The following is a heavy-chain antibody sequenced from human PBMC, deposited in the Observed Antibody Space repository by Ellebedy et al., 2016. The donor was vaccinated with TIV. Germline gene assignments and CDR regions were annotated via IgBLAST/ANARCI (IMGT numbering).Heavy chain of an antibody. D-gene: IGHD1-26*01. V-gene: IGHV3-7*03. J-gene: IGHJ6*02. CDR2: IKQDGSET. CDR1: GFTFSSYG. Sequence: GESLKISCAGSGFTFSSYGMNWVRQAPGKGLEWVANIKQDGSETYYVDSVKGRFNISRDNAKNSLYLQMNSLRAEDTAVYYCARARGLLYEKWGGAGYGMDVWGQGTTVSVSS. CDR3: ARARGLLYEKWGGAGYGMDV.